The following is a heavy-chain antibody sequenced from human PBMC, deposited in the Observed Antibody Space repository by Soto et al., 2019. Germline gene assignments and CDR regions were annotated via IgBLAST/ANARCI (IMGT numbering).Heavy chain of an antibody. D-gene: IGHD6-13*01. CDR1: GFTFSSYG. Sequence: GGSLRLYCAAYGFTFSSYGMHWVRQAPGKGLEWVAVISYDGSNKYYADFVKGRFTISRDNSKNTLYLQMNSLRAEDTAVYYCAREAGTGGYYFDYWGQGTLVTVSS. CDR3: AREAGTGGYYFDY. J-gene: IGHJ4*02. V-gene: IGHV3-30*19. CDR2: ISYDGSNK.